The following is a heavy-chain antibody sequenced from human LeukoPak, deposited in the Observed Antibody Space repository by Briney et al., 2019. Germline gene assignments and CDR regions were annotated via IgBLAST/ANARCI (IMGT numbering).Heavy chain of an antibody. CDR2: ISWNSGSI. Sequence: GGSLRLSCAASGFTFSSYWMHWVRQAPGKGLEWVSGISWNSGSIGYADSVKGRFTISRDNAKNSLYLQMNSLRAEDTALYYCAKDTYYDSSGYPDYWGQGTLVTVSS. CDR3: AKDTYYDSSGYPDY. CDR1: GFTFSSYW. D-gene: IGHD3-22*01. J-gene: IGHJ4*02. V-gene: IGHV3-9*01.